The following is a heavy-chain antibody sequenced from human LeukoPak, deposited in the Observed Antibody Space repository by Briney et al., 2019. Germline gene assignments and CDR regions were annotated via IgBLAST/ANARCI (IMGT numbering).Heavy chain of an antibody. D-gene: IGHD3-10*01. V-gene: IGHV1-2*02. CDR3: ARGVLLWFGELPIPYYFDY. Sequence: ASVKVSCKASGHTFSGYYMHWVRQAPGQGLEWMGWINPNSGGTNYAQKFQGRVTMTRDTSFSTAYMELSRLRSDDTAVYYCARGVLLWFGELPIPYYFDYWGQGTLVTVSS. CDR1: GHTFSGYY. J-gene: IGHJ4*02. CDR2: INPNSGGT.